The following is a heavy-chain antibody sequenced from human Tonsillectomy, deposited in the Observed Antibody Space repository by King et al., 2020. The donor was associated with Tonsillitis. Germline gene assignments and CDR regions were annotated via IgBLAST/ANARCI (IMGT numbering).Heavy chain of an antibody. Sequence: QLQESGPGLVKPSETLSLTCTVSGGSIRSYYWSWIRQPPGKGLEWIGYIYYSGSTNYNPPLKRRVTISVDTSKNQFSLKLSSVTAADTAVYYCARTSAAADLDYWGQGTLVTVSS. CDR3: ARTSAAADLDY. V-gene: IGHV4-59*01. CDR1: GGSIRSYY. CDR2: IYYSGST. J-gene: IGHJ4*02. D-gene: IGHD6-13*01.